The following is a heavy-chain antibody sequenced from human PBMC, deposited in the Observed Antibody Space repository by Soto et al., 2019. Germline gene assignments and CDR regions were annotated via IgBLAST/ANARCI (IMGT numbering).Heavy chain of an antibody. V-gene: IGHV3-23*01. Sequence: PGGSLRLSCAASGFTFSGYAMSWVRQAPGKGLEWVSAISGSGGSTYYADSVKGRFTISRDNSKNTLYLQMNSLRAEDTAVYYCAKDRGGRSGYSDYWGQGTLVTVSS. CDR2: ISGSGGST. J-gene: IGHJ4*02. CDR3: AKDRGGRSGYSDY. CDR1: GFTFSGYA. D-gene: IGHD3-22*01.